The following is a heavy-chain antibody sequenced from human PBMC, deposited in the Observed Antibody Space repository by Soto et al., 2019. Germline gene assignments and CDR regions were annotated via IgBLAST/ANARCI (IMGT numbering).Heavy chain of an antibody. J-gene: IGHJ6*02. V-gene: IGHV1-18*04. CDR1: GYTFTSYG. D-gene: IGHD6-13*01. CDR2: ISAYNGNT. Sequence: QVQLVQSGAEVKKPGASVKVSCKASGYTFTSYGISWVRQAPEQGLEWMGWISAYNGNTNYAQKLQGRVTMTTDTSTSTAYMELRSLRSDDTAVYYCARDLGIAARSSYYYYGMDVWGQGTTVTVSS. CDR3: ARDLGIAARSSYYYYGMDV.